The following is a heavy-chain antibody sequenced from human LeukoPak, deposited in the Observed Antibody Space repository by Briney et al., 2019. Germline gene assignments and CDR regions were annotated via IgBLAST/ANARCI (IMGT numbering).Heavy chain of an antibody. CDR2: ISVDGGGT. J-gene: IGHJ4*02. CDR1: GFTFSMYA. Sequence: PGGSLRLSCAASGFTFSMYAMSWVRQAPGKGLEWVSVISVDGGGTYYADSVKGRFTISRDNSRNTLYLQMNSLRADDTAVYYCAKDPTGDPDYFDYWGQGTLVTVSS. D-gene: IGHD7-27*01. V-gene: IGHV3-23*01. CDR3: AKDPTGDPDYFDY.